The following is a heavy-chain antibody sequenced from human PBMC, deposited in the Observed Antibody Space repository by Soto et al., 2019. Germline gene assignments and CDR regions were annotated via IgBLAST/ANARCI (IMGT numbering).Heavy chain of an antibody. CDR1: GYTFTNYG. D-gene: IGHD3-3*01. CDR2: ISAYNGNT. Sequence: GASVKVSCKASGYTFTNYGISWVRQAPGQGLEWMGWISAYNGNTNHAQKLQGRVTMTTDTSTSTAYMELRSLRSDDTAVYYCARWDSEWPADHWGQGTPVTVSS. CDR3: ARWDSEWPADH. J-gene: IGHJ4*02. V-gene: IGHV1-18*01.